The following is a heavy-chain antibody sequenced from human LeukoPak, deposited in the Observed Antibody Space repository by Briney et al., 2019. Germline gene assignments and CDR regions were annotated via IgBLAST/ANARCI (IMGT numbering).Heavy chain of an antibody. CDR2: IYTSGST. D-gene: IGHD6-25*01. CDR1: GGSISSGSYY. CDR3: ASGSGGAFDI. J-gene: IGHJ3*02. V-gene: IGHV4-61*02. Sequence: SQTLSLTCTVSGGSISSGSYYWSWIRQPAGKGLEWIGRIYTSGSTNYNPSLKSRVTVSVDTSKNQFSLKLSSVTAADTAVYYCASGSGGAFDIWGQGTMVTVSS.